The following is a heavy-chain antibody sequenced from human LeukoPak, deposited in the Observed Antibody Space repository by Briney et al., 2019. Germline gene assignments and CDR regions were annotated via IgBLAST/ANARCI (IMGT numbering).Heavy chain of an antibody. V-gene: IGHV1-24*01. CDR3: ATDGIAAAGTYYYYGMDV. CDR2: FDPVDGET. CDR1: GYTLTELS. Sequence: VASVKVSCKVSGYTLTELSMHWVRQAPGKGREGMGGFDPVDGETIYAQKFQGRVAMSGDTSTDTDYMEPSSLRSEDTAVYYCATDGIAAAGTYYYYGMDVWGKGTTVTVSS. D-gene: IGHD6-13*01. J-gene: IGHJ6*04.